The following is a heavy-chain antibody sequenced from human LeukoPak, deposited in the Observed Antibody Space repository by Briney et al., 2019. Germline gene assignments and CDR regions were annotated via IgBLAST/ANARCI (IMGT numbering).Heavy chain of an antibody. CDR1: GFTFSSYG. J-gene: IGHJ4*02. CDR2: IWYDGSNE. CDR3: ARRYFDY. Sequence: GGSLKLSCAASGFTFSSYGMHWVRQAPGKGLEWVTIIWYDGSNEYYADSVKGRFTISRDNARNSVHLQMNSLRADDTAVYYCARRYFDYWGQGTLVTVSS. V-gene: IGHV3-33*01.